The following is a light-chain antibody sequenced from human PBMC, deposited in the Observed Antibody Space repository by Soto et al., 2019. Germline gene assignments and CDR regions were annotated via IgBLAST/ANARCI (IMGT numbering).Light chain of an antibody. CDR2: DAS. V-gene: IGKV3-20*01. CDR1: QSISGK. J-gene: IGKJ4*01. CDR3: QRYGSSPLT. Sequence: VMTQSPATLSLSTGERATLSCRASQSISGKLAWYHHRPGQAPRLLIYDASIRATGIPARFSGSGSGTALTINISRLEPEDREVYYGQRYGSSPLTFGGGTKVDI.